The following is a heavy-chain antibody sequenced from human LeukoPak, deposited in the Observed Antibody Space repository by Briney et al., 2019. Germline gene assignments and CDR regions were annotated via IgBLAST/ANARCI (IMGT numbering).Heavy chain of an antibody. CDR2: ISGSGGST. J-gene: IGHJ3*02. V-gene: IGHV3-23*01. D-gene: IGHD6-19*01. CDR1: GFTFSSYA. CDR3: AKGTYSSGWYLEVAFDI. Sequence: PGGSLRLSCAASGFTFSSYAMSWVRQAPGKGLEWVSAISGSGGSTYYADSVKGRFTISRDNSKNTLYLQMNSLRAEDTAVYYCAKGTYSSGWYLEVAFDIWGQGTMVTVSS.